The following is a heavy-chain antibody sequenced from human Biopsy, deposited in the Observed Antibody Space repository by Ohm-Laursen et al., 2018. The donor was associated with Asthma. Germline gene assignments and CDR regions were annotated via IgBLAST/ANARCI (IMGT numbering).Heavy chain of an antibody. Sequence: SLRLSCSASGFTFGDYWMSWVRQVPGKGLEWVAIISYDVSHKYYGDSVKGRFTVSRDNSKNKVYLQMNSLRPEDTAVYYCARGDTYGYCCDFWGQGTLVTVSS. V-gene: IGHV3-30*03. CDR3: ARGDTYGYCCDF. CDR1: GFTFGDYW. J-gene: IGHJ4*02. CDR2: ISYDVSHK. D-gene: IGHD2-21*01.